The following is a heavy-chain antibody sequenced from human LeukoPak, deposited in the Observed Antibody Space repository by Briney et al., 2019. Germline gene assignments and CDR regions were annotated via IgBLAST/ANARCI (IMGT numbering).Heavy chain of an antibody. CDR2: IYPRGGST. V-gene: IGHV1-46*01. J-gene: IGHJ4*02. CDR3: ARDQEGFDY. CDR1: GYSFTNNY. Sequence: ASVTVSCTASGYSFTNNYIHWVRQAPGQGLEWMGMIYPRGGSTSYAQRFQDRVTVTRDTSTSTVHMELSGLRAEDTALYYCARDQEGFDYWGQGTLVTVSS.